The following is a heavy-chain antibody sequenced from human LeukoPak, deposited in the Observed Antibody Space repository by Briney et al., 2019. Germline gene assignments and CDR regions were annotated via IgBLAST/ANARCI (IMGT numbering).Heavy chain of an antibody. J-gene: IGHJ5*02. CDR2: ISPDGSRT. Sequence: GGSLRLSCAASGFTFSRYWRHWVRQAPGKGLVWVSRISPDGSRTTYADSVKGRFTISRDNAKNTVYLQMNSLRAEDTAVYYCARVALGSYNWFDPWGQGTLVTVSS. V-gene: IGHV3-74*01. CDR3: ARVALGSYNWFDP. CDR1: GFTFSRYW. D-gene: IGHD3-10*01.